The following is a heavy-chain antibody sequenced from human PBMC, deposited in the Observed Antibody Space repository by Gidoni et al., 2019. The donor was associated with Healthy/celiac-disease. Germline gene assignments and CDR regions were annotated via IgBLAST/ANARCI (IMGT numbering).Heavy chain of an antibody. CDR3: AREASDFWSGYYIDMFDY. V-gene: IGHV3-33*01. CDR2: IWYDGSNK. J-gene: IGHJ4*02. Sequence: QVQLVECGGGVVQPGRSLRLACAAAGVTFSSYGRHWVRQAPGKGLEWVSVIWYDGSNKYYAASVKGRFTISRDNSKHSLYLQMNSLRAEDTAVYYCAREASDFWSGYYIDMFDYWGQGTLVTVSS. CDR1: GVTFSSYG. D-gene: IGHD3-3*01.